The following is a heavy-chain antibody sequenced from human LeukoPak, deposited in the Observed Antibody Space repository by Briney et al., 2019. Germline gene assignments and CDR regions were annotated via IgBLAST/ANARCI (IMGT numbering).Heavy chain of an antibody. Sequence: GGSLRLSCEGSGFTFSKHGLNWVRQAPRKGLEWVSSISSSGAYIYYADSLQGRFTISRDNAKNILSLQMNSLRAEDTAVYYCAAKGNGYSGSYVFAHWGQGTLVTVSS. CDR3: AAKGNGYSGSYVFAH. CDR2: ISSSGAYI. D-gene: IGHD1-26*01. V-gene: IGHV3-21*01. CDR1: GFTFSKHG. J-gene: IGHJ4*02.